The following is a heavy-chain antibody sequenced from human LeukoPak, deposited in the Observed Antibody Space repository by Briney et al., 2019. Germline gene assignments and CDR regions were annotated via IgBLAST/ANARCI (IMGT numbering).Heavy chain of an antibody. CDR2: ITPNSGGT. J-gene: IGHJ5*02. CDR1: GYIFTDYS. Sequence: APVKVSCKASGYIFTDYSMHWVRQAPGQGLEWMGRITPNSGGTNYAQKFQGRVTMTRDTSISTAYMELSSLRSDDTAVYYCTSDGSVYYDLGSHNWFDPWGQGTLVTVSS. CDR3: TSDGSVYYDLGSHNWFDP. D-gene: IGHD3/OR15-3a*01. V-gene: IGHV1-2*06.